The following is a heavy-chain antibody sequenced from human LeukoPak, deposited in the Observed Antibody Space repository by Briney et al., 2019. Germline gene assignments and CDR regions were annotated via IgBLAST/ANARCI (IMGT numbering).Heavy chain of an antibody. CDR2: ISYDRSNK. V-gene: IGHV3-30*03. D-gene: IGHD3-10*01. CDR1: GFTFSSYG. J-gene: IGHJ6*03. CDR3: ARDLLTMVRGVIIRAYYYMDV. Sequence: GGSLRLSCAASGFTFSSYGMHWVRQAPGKGLEWVAVISYDRSNKYYADSVKGRFTISRDNAKNSLYLQMNSLRAEDTAVYYCARDLLTMVRGVIIRAYYYMDVWGKGTTVTVSS.